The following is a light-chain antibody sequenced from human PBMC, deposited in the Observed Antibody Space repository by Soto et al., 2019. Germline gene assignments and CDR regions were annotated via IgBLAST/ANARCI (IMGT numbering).Light chain of an antibody. Sequence: EIVLTQSPATLSLSPGDRATLSCRASQSVGSYLGWYQQKPGQAPRLLIYDASNSATGIPARFSGSGSGTDFTLTISSLEPEDFAVYYCQQRSNWPWTFGQGTKVEIK. J-gene: IGKJ1*01. CDR2: DAS. CDR3: QQRSNWPWT. V-gene: IGKV3-11*01. CDR1: QSVGSY.